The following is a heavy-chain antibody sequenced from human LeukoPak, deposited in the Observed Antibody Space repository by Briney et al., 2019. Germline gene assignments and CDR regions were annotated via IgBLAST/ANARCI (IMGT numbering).Heavy chain of an antibody. CDR3: ARGPPRGKYYYMDV. D-gene: IGHD1-1*01. Sequence: PGGSLRLSCAASGFTFSSFDKHWVRHPTGQGLEWVSTIGTASDTYYPGSVEGRFTLSRDNAKNSLYPQMNSLTAGDTAVYYCARGPPRGKYYYMDVCGKGTTVTVSS. CDR2: IGTASDT. V-gene: IGHV3-13*01. CDR1: GFTFSSFD. J-gene: IGHJ6*03.